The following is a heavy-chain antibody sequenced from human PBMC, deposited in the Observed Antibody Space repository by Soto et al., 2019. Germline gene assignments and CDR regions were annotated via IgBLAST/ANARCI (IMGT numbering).Heavy chain of an antibody. CDR1: GFTFSSYG. J-gene: IGHJ6*02. D-gene: IGHD4-17*01. Sequence: GGSLRLSCAASGFTFSSYGMHWVRQAPGKGLEWVAVISYDGSNKYYADSVKGRFTISRDNSKNTLYLQMNSLRAEDTAVYYCAKHFGDYTGYYGMDVWGQGTTVTV. CDR3: AKHFGDYTGYYGMDV. CDR2: ISYDGSNK. V-gene: IGHV3-30*18.